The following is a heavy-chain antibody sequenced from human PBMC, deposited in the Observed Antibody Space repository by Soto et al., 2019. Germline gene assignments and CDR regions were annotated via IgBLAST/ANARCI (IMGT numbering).Heavy chain of an antibody. CDR3: ARVNSILTGLTPSLLSQSYGMDV. CDR1: GGTFSSYA. Sequence: GASVKVSCKASGGTFSSYAISWVRQAPGQGLEWMGGIIPIFGTANYAQKFQGRVTITADESTSTAYMELSSLRSEDTAVYYCARVNSILTGLTPSLLSQSYGMDVWGQGTTVTVSS. D-gene: IGHD3-9*01. V-gene: IGHV1-69*13. CDR2: IIPIFGTA. J-gene: IGHJ6*02.